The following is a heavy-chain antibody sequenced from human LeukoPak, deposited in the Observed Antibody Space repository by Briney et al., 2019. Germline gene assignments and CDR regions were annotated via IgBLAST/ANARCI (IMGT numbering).Heavy chain of an antibody. CDR1: GFTFSNDW. J-gene: IGHJ6*03. CDR2: VNSDGTGT. Sequence: GGSLRLSCAVSGFTFSNDWMHWVRQAPGKGLVWVSRVNSDGTGTTYADSVEGRFTISRDNAKNTVYLQMNSLRAEDTAIYYCIRTLIVATSPYMDVWGKGTTVTVSS. D-gene: IGHD5-12*01. CDR3: IRTLIVATSPYMDV. V-gene: IGHV3-74*01.